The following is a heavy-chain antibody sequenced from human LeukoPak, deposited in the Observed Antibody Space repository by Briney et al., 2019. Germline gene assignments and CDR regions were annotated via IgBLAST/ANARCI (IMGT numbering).Heavy chain of an antibody. D-gene: IGHD3-22*01. J-gene: IGHJ4*02. CDR2: IYSGGST. V-gene: IGHV3-66*01. CDR1: GFTVSSNY. Sequence: GGSLRLSCAASGFTVSSNYMSWVRQAPGKGLEWVSVIYSGGSTYYADSVKGRFTISRDNSKNTLYLQMNSLRAEDTAVYYCASTAMYYYDSSGSPDWGQGTLVTVSP. CDR3: ASTAMYYYDSSGSPD.